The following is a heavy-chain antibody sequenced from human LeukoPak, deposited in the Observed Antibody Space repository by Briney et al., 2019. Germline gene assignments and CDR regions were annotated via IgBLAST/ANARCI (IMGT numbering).Heavy chain of an antibody. V-gene: IGHV3-7*01. J-gene: IGHJ4*02. Sequence: GGSLRLSCAASRFSFTYSWMNWVRQAPGKGLEWVANINQDGSDKYYVDSLEGRLTMSRDNSQNTLYLQMETLRAEDTAVYYCAIAFGSGAAFEYWGQGTLVTVSS. CDR2: INQDGSDK. CDR3: AIAFGSGAAFEY. CDR1: RFSFTYSW. D-gene: IGHD2-15*01.